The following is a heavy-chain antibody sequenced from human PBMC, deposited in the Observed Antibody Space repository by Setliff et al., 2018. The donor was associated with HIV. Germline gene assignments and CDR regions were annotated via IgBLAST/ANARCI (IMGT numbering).Heavy chain of an antibody. CDR2: IYTTGST. CDR1: GDSISNYY. V-gene: IGHV4-4*09. Sequence: SETLSLTCTVSGDSISNYYWSWVRQPPGKGLEWIGHIYTTGSTNYNPSLNSRVTISVDTSKNQFSLKVNSVTAADTAVYYCARSPRIGVAGEFEYWGQGTLVTVSS. CDR3: ARSPRIGVAGEFEY. J-gene: IGHJ4*02. D-gene: IGHD6-19*01.